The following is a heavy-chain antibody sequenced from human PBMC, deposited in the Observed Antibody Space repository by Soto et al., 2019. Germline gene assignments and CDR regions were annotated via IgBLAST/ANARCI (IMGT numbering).Heavy chain of an antibody. D-gene: IGHD1-26*01. J-gene: IGHJ4*02. CDR2: ISAYNGNT. V-gene: IGHV1-18*01. CDR3: ARDSPPPRE. Sequence: QVQLAQSGAEVKKPGASVKVSCKASGYTFTSYHITWVRQAPGQGLEWMGWISAYNGNTNYAQKPRARVTMTTGTSTSTAYMELRSLRSADTAVYYCARDSPPPREWGQGTLVTVSS. CDR1: GYTFTSYH.